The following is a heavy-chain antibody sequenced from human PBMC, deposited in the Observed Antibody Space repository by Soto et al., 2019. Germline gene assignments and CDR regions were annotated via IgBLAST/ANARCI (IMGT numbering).Heavy chain of an antibody. D-gene: IGHD4-17*01. CDR3: AREPSDYGGNSGVWGHAFDI. J-gene: IGHJ3*02. Sequence: QVQLQESGPGLVKPSGTLSLTCAVSGGSISSTNWWSWVRQPPGKGLEWIGEIYPSGSTNYNPSLKSRVTISLDKSKNQFSLKLSSVTAADTAVYYCAREPSDYGGNSGVWGHAFDIWGQGTMVTVSS. CDR1: GGSISSTNW. V-gene: IGHV4-4*02. CDR2: IYPSGST.